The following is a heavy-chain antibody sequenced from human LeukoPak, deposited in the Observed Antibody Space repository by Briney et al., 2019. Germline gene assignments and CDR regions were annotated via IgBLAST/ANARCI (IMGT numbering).Heavy chain of an antibody. J-gene: IGHJ6*02. D-gene: IGHD6-19*01. CDR3: ARATFMDPPSSSGWSYYYYYGMDV. V-gene: IGHV1-69*13. CDR1: GGTLSSYA. Sequence: SVKVSCKASGGTLSSYAISWVRQAPGQGLEWMGGIIPIFGTANYAQKFQGRVTITADESTSTAYMELSSLRSEDTAVYYCARATFMDPPSSSGWSYYYYYGMDVWGQGTTVTVSS. CDR2: IIPIFGTA.